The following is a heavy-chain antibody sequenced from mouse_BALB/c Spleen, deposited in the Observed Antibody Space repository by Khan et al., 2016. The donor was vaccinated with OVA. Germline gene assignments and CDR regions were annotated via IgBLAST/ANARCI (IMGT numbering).Heavy chain of an antibody. V-gene: IGHV1S137*01. J-gene: IGHJ3*01. Sequence: QVQLQQSGAELVRPGVSVKISCKASGYTFTDYAMHWVNQSHAKSLEWIGVISTNYGDADYNQTFQGKASMTVDRSSSTVYMQLARLTSEDSAIYYCVRDGKCAYWGQGTLVTVSA. CDR2: ISTNYGDA. CDR3: VRDGKCAY. D-gene: IGHD1-3*01. CDR1: GYTFTDYA.